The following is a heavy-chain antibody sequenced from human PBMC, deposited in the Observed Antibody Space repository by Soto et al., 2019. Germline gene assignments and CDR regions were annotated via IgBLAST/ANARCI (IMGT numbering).Heavy chain of an antibody. V-gene: IGHV1-69*01. CDR3: ARGIFVVGPAAQKYYYYGMDV. CDR1: GGTFSSYA. J-gene: IGHJ6*01. CDR2: IIPIFGTA. Sequence: QVQLVQSGAEVKKPGSSVKVSCKASGGTFSSYAISWVRQAPGQGLEWMGGIIPIFGTANYAQKFQGRVTITADESTSTAYMELSSLGSEDTAVYYCARGIFVVGPAAQKYYYYGMDVWGQGTTVAVSS. D-gene: IGHD2-2*01.